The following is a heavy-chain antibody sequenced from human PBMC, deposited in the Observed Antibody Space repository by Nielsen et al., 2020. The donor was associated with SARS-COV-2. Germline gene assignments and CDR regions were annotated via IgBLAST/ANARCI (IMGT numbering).Heavy chain of an antibody. J-gene: IGHJ4*02. V-gene: IGHV3-53*01. CDR3: ARSITGTTTSFDY. Sequence: GGSLRLSCAASGFTVSSNYMGWVRQAPGKGLEWVSVIYSGGSTYYADSVKGRFTISRHNSKNTLYLQMNSLRAEDTAVYYCARSITGTTTSFDYWGQGTLVTVSS. CDR2: IYSGGST. D-gene: IGHD1-20*01. CDR1: GFTVSSNY.